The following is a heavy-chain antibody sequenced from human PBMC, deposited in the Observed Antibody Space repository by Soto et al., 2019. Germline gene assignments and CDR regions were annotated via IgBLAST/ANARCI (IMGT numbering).Heavy chain of an antibody. CDR2: IYYTGST. CDR3: ARDHHSYYDTSGYYPDFDV. CDR1: GGSVNTAPYD. Sequence: PSETLSLTCTVSGGSVNTAPYDWSWIRQSPRNGLEWIGNIYYTGSTNYNPSFESRVAISLDTSNNQFSLRLTSLTAADTAVYFCARDHHSYYDTSGYYPDFDVWGQGTMVTVSS. D-gene: IGHD3-22*01. V-gene: IGHV4-61*01. J-gene: IGHJ4*01.